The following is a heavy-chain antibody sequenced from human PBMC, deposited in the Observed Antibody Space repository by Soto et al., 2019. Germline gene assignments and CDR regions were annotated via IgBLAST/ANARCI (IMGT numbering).Heavy chain of an antibody. Sequence: PSETLSLTSAVSGATVSSSNWWTWVRQPPGKGLEWIGEISHSGSANYNSSLRSRVTIFVDTSKNQFSLKLISVTAADTALYYCARDYFDSSDYTTNWFDPWVQGTLVTVSS. CDR1: GATVSSSNW. V-gene: IGHV4-4*02. D-gene: IGHD3-22*01. CDR3: ARDYFDSSDYTTNWFDP. J-gene: IGHJ5*02. CDR2: ISHSGSA.